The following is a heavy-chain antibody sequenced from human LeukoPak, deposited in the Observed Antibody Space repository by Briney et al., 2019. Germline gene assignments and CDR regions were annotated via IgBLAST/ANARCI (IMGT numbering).Heavy chain of an antibody. D-gene: IGHD4-23*01. Sequence: GGSLRLSCAASGFTFSGYRMNWVRQAPGKGLEWVSSITSSSSYIYYSDSVKGRFTISRDNAKNSMYLQMNSLRAEDTAVYYCARCGGGNPRWFDPWGQGTLVTVSS. CDR1: GFTFSGYR. J-gene: IGHJ5*02. CDR2: ITSSSSYI. CDR3: ARCGGGNPRWFDP. V-gene: IGHV3-21*01.